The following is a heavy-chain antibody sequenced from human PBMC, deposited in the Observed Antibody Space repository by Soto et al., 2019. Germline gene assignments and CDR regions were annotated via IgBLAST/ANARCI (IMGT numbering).Heavy chain of an antibody. Sequence: TLSLTCTVSGGSISSGGYSWSWIRQHPGKGLEWIGYIYYSGSTYYNPSLKSRVTISLDTSKNQFSLKLSSVTAADTAVYYCASDQSNWSDPWGQGNLVT. CDR1: GGSISSGGYS. CDR2: IYYSGST. CDR3: ASDQSNWSDP. J-gene: IGHJ5*02. V-gene: IGHV4-31*03.